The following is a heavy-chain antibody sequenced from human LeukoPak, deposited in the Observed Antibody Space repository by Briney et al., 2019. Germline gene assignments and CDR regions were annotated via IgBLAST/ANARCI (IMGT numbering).Heavy chain of an antibody. J-gene: IGHJ4*02. CDR3: AKSYEMTTSKPDY. V-gene: IGHV3-23*01. CDR1: GFTSRSYA. D-gene: IGHD5-24*01. Sequence: QPGGSLRLSCAASGFTSRSYAMSWVRQAPGKGLEWVSSISASDGSTYYADSVKGRFTTSRDNSKNTLYLQMNSLRAEDTAVYYCAKSYEMTTSKPDYWGQGTLVTVSS. CDR2: ISASDGST.